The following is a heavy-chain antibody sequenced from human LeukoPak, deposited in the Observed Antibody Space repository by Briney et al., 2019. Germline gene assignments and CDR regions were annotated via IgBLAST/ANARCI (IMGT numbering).Heavy chain of an antibody. Sequence: PSQTLSLTCTVSGGSITSGSYYWSWIRQPAGKGLEWIGRIHSTGSTNDNPSLNNRVMMSFDTSKNHFSLKLSSVTAADTAVYYCARDRRSPTEANFDYWGQGTLVTVSS. V-gene: IGHV4-61*02. CDR2: IHSTGST. CDR1: GGSITSGSYY. CDR3: ARDRRSPTEANFDY. D-gene: IGHD1-14*01. J-gene: IGHJ4*02.